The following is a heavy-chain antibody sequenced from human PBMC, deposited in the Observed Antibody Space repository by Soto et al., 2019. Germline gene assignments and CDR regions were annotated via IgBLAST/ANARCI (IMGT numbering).Heavy chain of an antibody. V-gene: IGHV4-59*01. J-gene: IGHJ4*02. CDR3: ASSFTVPAAIGY. Sequence: SETLSLTCTVSGGSITSYYWSWIRRPPGKGLEWIGYIYFSGSANYNPSLKSRVTISVDTSKNQFSLKLSSVTAADTAMYYCASSFTVPAAIGYWGQGTLVTVSS. CDR2: IYFSGSA. CDR1: GGSITSYY. D-gene: IGHD2-2*02.